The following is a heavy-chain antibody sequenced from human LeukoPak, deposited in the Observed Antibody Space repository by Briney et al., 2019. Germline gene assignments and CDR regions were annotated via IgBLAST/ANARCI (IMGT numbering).Heavy chain of an antibody. CDR1: AYTFTSYG. Sequence: ASVTVSCKASAYTFTSYGISWVRQAPGQGLEWRGWISAYNGNTNYAQKLQGRVTMTTDTSTSTAYMELRSLRSDDTAVYYGARDIKRSRARWENLGFDPWGQGTLVTVSS. J-gene: IGHJ5*02. V-gene: IGHV1-18*01. D-gene: IGHD1-14*01. CDR3: ARDIKRSRARWENLGFDP. CDR2: ISAYNGNT.